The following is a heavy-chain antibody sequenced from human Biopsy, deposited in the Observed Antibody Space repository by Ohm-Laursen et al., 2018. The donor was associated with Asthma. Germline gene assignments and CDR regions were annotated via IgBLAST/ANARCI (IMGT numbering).Heavy chain of an antibody. CDR3: ARKAGSCISRTCYSLDF. CDR1: GGTFNTYV. Sequence: ASVKVSCKSLGGTFNTYVIGWVRQAPGQGLEWMGGINSVLGTTTYPQKFQDRVAITADDSTSTVYMELSSLRSEDTAVYYCARKAGSCISRTCYSLDFWGQGTLVTVSS. CDR2: INSVLGTT. J-gene: IGHJ4*02. V-gene: IGHV1-69*13. D-gene: IGHD2-2*01.